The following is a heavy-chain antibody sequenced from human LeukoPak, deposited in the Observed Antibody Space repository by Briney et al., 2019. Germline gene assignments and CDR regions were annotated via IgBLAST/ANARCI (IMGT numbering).Heavy chain of an antibody. Sequence: SETLSLTCTVSGGSIRSYYWSWIRQPPGKGLEWIGYIYYSGSTNYNPSLKSRVTISVDTSKNQFSLKLSSVTAADTAVYYCATGHADRGYYGDYPLCYWGQGTLVTVSS. CDR2: IYYSGST. J-gene: IGHJ4*02. V-gene: IGHV4-59*01. D-gene: IGHD4-17*01. CDR3: ATGHADRGYYGDYPLCY. CDR1: GGSIRSYY.